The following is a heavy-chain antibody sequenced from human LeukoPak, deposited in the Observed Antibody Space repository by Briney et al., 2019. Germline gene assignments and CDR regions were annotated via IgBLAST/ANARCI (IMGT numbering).Heavy chain of an antibody. J-gene: IGHJ5*02. V-gene: IGHV1-69*06. CDR1: GGTFSSYA. CDR2: IIPIFGTA. Sequence: SVRVSCKASGGTFSSYAISWVRQAPGQGLEWMGGIIPIFGTANYAQKFQGRVTITADKSTSTAYMELSSLRSEDTAVYYCARLEDYGDYQGWFDPWGQGTLVTVSS. CDR3: ARLEDYGDYQGWFDP. D-gene: IGHD4-17*01.